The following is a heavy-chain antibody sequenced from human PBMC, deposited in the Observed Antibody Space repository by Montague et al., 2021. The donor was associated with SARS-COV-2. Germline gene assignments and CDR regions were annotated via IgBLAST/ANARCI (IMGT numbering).Heavy chain of an antibody. J-gene: IGHJ4*02. D-gene: IGHD4-23*01. CDR3: ARWDPQTLTLIGLRGKSANDX. CDR2: INHSGTT. V-gene: IGHV4-34*01. Sequence: SETLSLTCAVYGGSFSGYYWTWIRQSPGKGLEWIAEINHSGTTNYNFNPSLRSRVTISVDTSKSQFSLKLSSVTAADTGVYYCARWDPQTLTLIGLRGKSANDXRGQGTLVTVSS. CDR1: GGSFSGYY.